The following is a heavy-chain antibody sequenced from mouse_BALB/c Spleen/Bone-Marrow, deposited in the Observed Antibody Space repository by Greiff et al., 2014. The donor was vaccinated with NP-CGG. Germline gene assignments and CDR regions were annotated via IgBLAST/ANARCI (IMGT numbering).Heavy chain of an antibody. CDR2: ISSGGST. CDR3: ARGGGYYYAMDY. J-gene: IGHJ4*01. CDR1: GFTFSSYA. Sequence: VQLKESGGGLVKPGGSLKLSCAASGFTFSSYAMSWVRRTPEKRLEWVASISSGGSTYYPDSVKGRFTISRDNARNILYLQMSSLRSEDTAMYYCARGGGYYYAMDYWGQGTSVTVSS. V-gene: IGHV5-6-5*01.